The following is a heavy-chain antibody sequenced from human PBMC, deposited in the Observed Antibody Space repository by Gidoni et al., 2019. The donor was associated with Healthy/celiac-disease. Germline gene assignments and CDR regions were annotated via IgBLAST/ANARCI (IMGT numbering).Heavy chain of an antibody. D-gene: IGHD6-19*01. Sequence: QVQLVASGGGVVQPGRSLRLSCAASGFTFSRYGMHWLRQAPGQGLAWVAVIWYDGSNKYYADSVKGRFTISRDNSKNTLYLQMNSLRAEDTAVYYCARVDSSGWYRLRSGYYYGMDVWGQGTTVTVSS. CDR3: ARVDSSGWYRLRSGYYYGMDV. V-gene: IGHV3-33*01. CDR2: IWYDGSNK. CDR1: GFTFSRYG. J-gene: IGHJ6*02.